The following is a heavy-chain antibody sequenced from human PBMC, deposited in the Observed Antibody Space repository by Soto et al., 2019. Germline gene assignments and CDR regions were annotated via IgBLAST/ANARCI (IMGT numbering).Heavy chain of an antibody. CDR2: ISAYNGNT. V-gene: IGHV1-18*04. J-gene: IGHJ3*02. D-gene: IGHD2-21*02. CDR3: ARDPAVVTPAAFDI. CDR1: GYTFTSYG. Sequence: ASVKLTCKASGYTFTSYGISWVRQAPGQGLEWMGWISAYNGNTNYAQKLQGRVTMTTDTSTSTAYMELRSLRSDDTAVYYCARDPAVVTPAAFDIWGQGTMVTVAS.